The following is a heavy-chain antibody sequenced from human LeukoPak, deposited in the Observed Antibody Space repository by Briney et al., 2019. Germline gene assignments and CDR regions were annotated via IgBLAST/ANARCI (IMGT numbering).Heavy chain of an antibody. Sequence: GASVKVSCKASGYTFTGYYMHWVRQAPGQGLEWMGWINPNSGGTNYAQKFQGRVTMTRDTSISTAYMELSRLRSDDTAVYYCARVSAVAGTGPSIDYYYMDVWGKGATVTVSS. J-gene: IGHJ6*03. CDR1: GYTFTGYY. CDR2: INPNSGGT. CDR3: ARVSAVAGTGPSIDYYYMDV. V-gene: IGHV1-2*02. D-gene: IGHD6-19*01.